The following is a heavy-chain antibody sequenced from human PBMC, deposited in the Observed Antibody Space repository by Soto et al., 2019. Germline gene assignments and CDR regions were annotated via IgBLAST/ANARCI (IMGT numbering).Heavy chain of an antibody. J-gene: IGHJ6*02. CDR1: GGSISSSNW. Sequence: QVQLQESGPGLVKPSGTLSLTCAVSGGSISSSNWWGWVRQPPGKGLEWIGEIYHSGSTNYNPSLKRRVTISVDKSKNQFSLKLSSVTAADTAVYYCARVSGSYYYGMDVWGQGTTVTVSS. V-gene: IGHV4-4*02. CDR3: ARVSGSYYYGMDV. CDR2: IYHSGST. D-gene: IGHD1-26*01.